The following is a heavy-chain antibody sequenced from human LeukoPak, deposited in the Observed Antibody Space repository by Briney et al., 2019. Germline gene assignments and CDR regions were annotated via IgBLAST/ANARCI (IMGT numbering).Heavy chain of an antibody. CDR2: ISWNSGSI. V-gene: IGHV3-9*03. CDR1: VFIFDDYA. Sequence: GRSLSLSCAASVFIFDDYAVHWLRQAPGKGLEWVSGISWNSGSIGYADSVKGRFTISRDNAKNSLYLQMNSLRAEDMALHYCAKDHNGYYVSSGPYYVDYWGKGTLVTVSS. D-gene: IGHD3-22*01. CDR3: AKDHNGYYVSSGPYYVDY. J-gene: IGHJ4*02.